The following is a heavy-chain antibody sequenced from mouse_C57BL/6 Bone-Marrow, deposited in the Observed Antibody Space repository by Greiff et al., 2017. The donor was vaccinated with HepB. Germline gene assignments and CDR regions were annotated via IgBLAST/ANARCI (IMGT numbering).Heavy chain of an antibody. Sequence: EVHLVESGGDLVKPGGSLKLSCAASGFTFSSYGMSWVRQTPDKRLEWVATISSGGSYTYYPDSVKGRFTISRDNAKNTLYLQMSSLKSEDTAMYYGERLRGHYAMDYWGQGTSVTVSS. CDR3: ERLRGHYAMDY. CDR1: GFTFSSYG. V-gene: IGHV5-6*01. CDR2: ISSGGSYT. J-gene: IGHJ4*01.